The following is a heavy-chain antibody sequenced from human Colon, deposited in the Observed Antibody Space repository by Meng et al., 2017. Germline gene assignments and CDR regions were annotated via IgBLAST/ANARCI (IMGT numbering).Heavy chain of an antibody. Sequence: VQLHESVPGLLKPSPTLSLTCTVSGDSFNSPDYSWSWIRQPPEKGLEWIGYIYYSGSTYYNPSLKSRVSISGDTSNKQFSLKLTSVTAADTAVYYCARSPYSGSALPFFDYWGQGSLVTVSS. CDR3: ARSPYSGSALPFFDY. J-gene: IGHJ4*02. D-gene: IGHD1-26*01. V-gene: IGHV4-30-4*01. CDR1: GDSFNSPDYS. CDR2: IYYSGST.